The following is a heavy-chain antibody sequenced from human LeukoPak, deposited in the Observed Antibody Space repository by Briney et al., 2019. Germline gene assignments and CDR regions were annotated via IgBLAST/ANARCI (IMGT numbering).Heavy chain of an antibody. CDR1: GYTFTSYG. D-gene: IGHD7-27*01. J-gene: IGHJ4*02. CDR2: ISAYNGNT. Sequence: ASVKVSCKASGYTFTSYGISGVRQAPGQGLEWMGWISAYNGNTNYAQKLQGRVTMTTDTSTSTAYMELRSLRSDDTAVYYCARGPTNWGSRGYFDYWGQGTLVTVSS. CDR3: ARGPTNWGSRGYFDY. V-gene: IGHV1-18*01.